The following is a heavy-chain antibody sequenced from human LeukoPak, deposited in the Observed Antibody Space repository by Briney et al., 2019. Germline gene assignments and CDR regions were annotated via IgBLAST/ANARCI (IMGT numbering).Heavy chain of an antibody. Sequence: ASVKVSCKASGYTFTSYGISWVRQAPGQGLEWMGWISAYNGNTNYAQKLQGRVTMTTDTSTSTAYMGLRSLRSDDTAVYYCARDSLDYDFWSGYNFDYWGQGTLVTVSS. J-gene: IGHJ4*02. CDR1: GYTFTSYG. CDR3: ARDSLDYDFWSGYNFDY. CDR2: ISAYNGNT. D-gene: IGHD3-3*01. V-gene: IGHV1-18*01.